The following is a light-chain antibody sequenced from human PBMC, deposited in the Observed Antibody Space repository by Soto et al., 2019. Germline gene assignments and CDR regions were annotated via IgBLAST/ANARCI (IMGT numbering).Light chain of an antibody. CDR3: QQSVSTPYT. CDR1: QSIRNF. Sequence: DIQMTQSPSSLSASVGDRVTIPCRASQSIRNFLNWYQYKPGQAPRLLIYTASALQGGVPARFSGSGSGTDFTLTISSLQPEDFATYYCQQSVSTPYTVGQGTKVEI. J-gene: IGKJ2*01. CDR2: TAS. V-gene: IGKV1-39*01.